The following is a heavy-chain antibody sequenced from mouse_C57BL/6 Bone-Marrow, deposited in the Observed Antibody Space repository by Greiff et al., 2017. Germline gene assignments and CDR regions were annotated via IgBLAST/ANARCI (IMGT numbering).Heavy chain of an antibody. CDR3: SRGYYVSSYGGYFDV. Sequence: QVQLQQPGAELVKPGASVKLSCKASGYTFTSYWMNWVKQRPGQGLEWIGMIHPNSGSTNYNEKFKSKATLTVDKSSSTAYMQLSSLTSEDSAVYYCSRGYYVSSYGGYFDVWGTGTTVTVSS. D-gene: IGHD1-1*01. CDR2: IHPNSGST. CDR1: GYTFTSYW. V-gene: IGHV1-64*01. J-gene: IGHJ1*03.